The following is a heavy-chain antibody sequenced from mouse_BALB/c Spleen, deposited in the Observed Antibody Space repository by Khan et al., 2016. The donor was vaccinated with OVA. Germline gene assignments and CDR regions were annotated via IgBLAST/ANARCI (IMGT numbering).Heavy chain of an antibody. CDR1: GFSLTSYE. D-gene: IGHD2-1*01. V-gene: IGHV2-2*02. Sequence: QVQLKESGPGLVQPSQSLSITCTVSGFSLTSYEIHWVRQSPGKGLEWLGVIWSGGSTEYNAAFISRLSISKDNSKSQVFFKMNSLQPNDTGIYYCASYVNLDVMDYWGQGTTVTVSP. CDR2: IWSGGST. CDR3: ASYVNLDVMDY. J-gene: IGHJ4*01.